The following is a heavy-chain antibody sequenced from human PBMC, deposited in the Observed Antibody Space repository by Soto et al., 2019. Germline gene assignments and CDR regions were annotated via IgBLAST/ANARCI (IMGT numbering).Heavy chain of an antibody. D-gene: IGHD4-17*01. Sequence: SETLSLTCAVSGGSISSGGYSWSWIRQPPGKGLEWIGYIYHSGSTYYNPSLKSRVTISVDRSKNQFSLKLSSVTAADTAVYYCARAQRTTVGGWFDPWGQGTLVTVSS. CDR1: GGSISSGGYS. CDR3: ARAQRTTVGGWFDP. V-gene: IGHV4-30-2*01. J-gene: IGHJ5*02. CDR2: IYHSGST.